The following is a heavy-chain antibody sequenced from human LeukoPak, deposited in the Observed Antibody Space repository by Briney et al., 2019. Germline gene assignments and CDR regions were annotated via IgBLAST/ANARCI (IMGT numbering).Heavy chain of an antibody. V-gene: IGHV1-8*03. J-gene: IGHJ4*02. CDR3: ARGSGAAAGTD. D-gene: IGHD6-13*01. CDR2: MNPNSRIT. Sequence: ASVKVSCKASGYTFTSYDINWVRQATGQGLEWMGWMNPNSRITGYAQKFQGRVTITRNTSTSTAYMELSSLRSEDTAVYYCARGSGAAAGTDWGQGTLVTVSS. CDR1: GYTFTSYD.